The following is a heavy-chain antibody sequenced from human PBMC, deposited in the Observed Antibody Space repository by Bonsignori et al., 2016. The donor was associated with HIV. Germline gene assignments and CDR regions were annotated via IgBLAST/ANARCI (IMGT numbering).Heavy chain of an antibody. CDR1: GGSISSGDYY. J-gene: IGHJ4*02. CDR2: IYYSGSS. V-gene: IGHV4-30-4*08. D-gene: IGHD3-22*01. CDR3: ARTYYYDSSGFDN. Sequence: LRLSCTVSGGSISSGDYYWSWIRQPPGKGLEWIGYIYYSGSSYYNPSLKSRVTISVDTSKNQFSLKLSSVTAADTAVYYCARTYYYDSSGFDNWGQGTLVTVSS.